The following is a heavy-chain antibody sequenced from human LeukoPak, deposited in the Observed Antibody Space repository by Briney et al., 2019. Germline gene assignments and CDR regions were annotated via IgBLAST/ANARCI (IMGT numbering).Heavy chain of an antibody. CDR1: GFALSSHW. Sequence: GGSLRLSCAASGFALSSHWMTWVRQVPGRGPEWVANVNRDGSETYYLDSVKGRFTISKDNAKNSLYLQMNSLRAGDTALYHCARNNGMDVWGQGTTVIVSS. J-gene: IGHJ6*02. V-gene: IGHV3-7*03. CDR3: ARNNGMDV. CDR2: VNRDGSET.